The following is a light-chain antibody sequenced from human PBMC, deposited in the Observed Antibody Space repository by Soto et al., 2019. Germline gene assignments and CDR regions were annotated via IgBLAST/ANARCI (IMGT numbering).Light chain of an antibody. CDR3: QQRSNWPQIT. V-gene: IGKV3-11*01. Sequence: EIVLTQSPATLSLSPGERATLSCRASQSVSIYLAWYQQKPGQGPRLLIYDASNRATGIPARFSGSGSGTDFTLTISSLEPEDFAVYYCQQRSNWPQITFGQGTRLEIK. CDR1: QSVSIY. J-gene: IGKJ5*01. CDR2: DAS.